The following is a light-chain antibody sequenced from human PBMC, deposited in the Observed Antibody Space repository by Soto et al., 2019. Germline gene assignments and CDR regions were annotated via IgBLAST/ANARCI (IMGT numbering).Light chain of an antibody. J-gene: IGLJ2*01. CDR1: SSDVGGYNY. CDR2: DVS. CDR3: CSYAGSYTYVV. Sequence: SVLTQPRSVSVSPGQSVTISCTGTSSDVGGYNYVSWYQQHPGKAPKLMIYDVSKRPSGVPDRFSGSKSGNTASLTTSGLQAEDEADYYCCSYAGSYTYVVFGGGTQLTVL. V-gene: IGLV2-11*01.